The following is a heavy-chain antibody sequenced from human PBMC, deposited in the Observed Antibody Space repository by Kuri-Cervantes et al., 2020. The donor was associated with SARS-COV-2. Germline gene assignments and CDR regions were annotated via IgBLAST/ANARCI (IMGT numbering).Heavy chain of an antibody. Sequence: SVKVSCKASGGTFSSYAISWVRQAPGQGLEWMGGIIPIFGTANYAQKFQGRVTITTDESTSTAYMELSSLRSEDTAVYYCASFYGGNSGDAFDIWGQETMVTVSS. D-gene: IGHD4-23*01. CDR3: ASFYGGNSGDAFDI. J-gene: IGHJ3*02. V-gene: IGHV1-69*05. CDR1: GGTFSSYA. CDR2: IIPIFGTA.